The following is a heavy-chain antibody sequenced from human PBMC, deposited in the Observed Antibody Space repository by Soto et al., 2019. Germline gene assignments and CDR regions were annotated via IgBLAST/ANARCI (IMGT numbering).Heavy chain of an antibody. CDR2: IKSKSDGGAT. J-gene: IGHJ6*02. D-gene: IGHD2-15*01. CDR3: TTESWAICSGDSRQGTV. V-gene: IGHV3-15*07. CDR1: GFTISKVL. Sequence: EVQLVESGGGLVKPGGSLRLSCAASGFTISKVLMNWVRQAPGKGLEWVGHIKSKSDGGATEHAAPVKGRFTISRDDEKNTLYLQMNSLKTEDTAVYYCTTESWAICSGDSRQGTVWGQGTTVTVSS.